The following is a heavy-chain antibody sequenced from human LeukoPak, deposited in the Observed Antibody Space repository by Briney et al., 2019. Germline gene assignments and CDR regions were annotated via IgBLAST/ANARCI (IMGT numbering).Heavy chain of an antibody. D-gene: IGHD2-15*01. V-gene: IGHV3-74*01. Sequence: GSLRLSCADSGFTFSRYWMHWVRRTPGKGLVWVSCISADGSVTRYADSVKGRFTISRDNTKSTLYLQMHSLRAEDTAVYYCATAGGDGSRMGFDPWGQGTLVTVSS. CDR1: GFTFSRYW. CDR2: ISADGSVT. J-gene: IGHJ5*02. CDR3: ATAGGDGSRMGFDP.